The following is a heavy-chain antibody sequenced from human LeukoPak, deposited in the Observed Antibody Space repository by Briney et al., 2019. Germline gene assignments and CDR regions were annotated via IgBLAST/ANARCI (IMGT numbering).Heavy chain of an antibody. CDR2: MKQDGSEK. Sequence: GSLRLSCAASGFTFSSYWMTWVRQAPGKGLEWVANMKQDGSEKYYVDSVRGRFTISRDSAKNSLYLQMNSLRAEDTAVYYCARNYNDALDIWGPGTMVTVSS. CDR3: ARNYNDALDI. J-gene: IGHJ3*02. D-gene: IGHD5-24*01. V-gene: IGHV3-7*04. CDR1: GFTFSSYW.